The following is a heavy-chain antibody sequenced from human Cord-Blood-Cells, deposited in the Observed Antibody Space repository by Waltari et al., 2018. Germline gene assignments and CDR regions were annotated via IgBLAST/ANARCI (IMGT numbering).Heavy chain of an antibody. V-gene: IGHV3-30-3*01. Sequence: QVQLVESGGGVVQPGRSLRLSCAASGFTFSSYAMHWVRQAPGKGLEWVAVISYDGSNKYCADSVKGRFTISRDNSKNTLYLQMNSLRAEDTAVYYCASQGIGAFDIWGQGTMVTVSS. CDR2: ISYDGSNK. D-gene: IGHD3-10*01. CDR3: ASQGIGAFDI. J-gene: IGHJ3*02. CDR1: GFTFSSYA.